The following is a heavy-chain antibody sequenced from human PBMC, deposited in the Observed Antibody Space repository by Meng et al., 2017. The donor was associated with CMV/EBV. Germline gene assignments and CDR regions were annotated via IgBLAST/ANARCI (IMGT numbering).Heavy chain of an antibody. CDR2: IIPIFGTA. CDR1: GGTFSSYA. D-gene: IGHD4-23*01. Sequence: SVKVSCKASGGTFSSYAISWVRQAPGQGLEWMGGIIPIFGTANYAQKFQGRVTITTDESTSTAYTELSSLRSEDTAVYYCARRGYGGNPLRPPLDYYYYGMDVWGQGTTVTVSS. V-gene: IGHV1-69*05. CDR3: ARRGYGGNPLRPPLDYYYYGMDV. J-gene: IGHJ6*02.